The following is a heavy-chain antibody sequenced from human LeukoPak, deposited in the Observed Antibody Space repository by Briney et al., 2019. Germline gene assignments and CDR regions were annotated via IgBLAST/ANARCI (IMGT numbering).Heavy chain of an antibody. CDR2: VNYRGSS. Sequence: SETLSLTCSVSGGSISSGTSYWGWIRQPPGKGLEWIGSVNYRGSSNYNPSLKSRVTISLDTSKSHFSLRLSSVTAADTAVYYCARDRSSYAKGHYDFWGQGTLVTVSP. V-gene: IGHV4-39*07. J-gene: IGHJ4*02. D-gene: IGHD3-10*01. CDR3: ARDRSSYAKGHYDF. CDR1: GGSISSGTSY.